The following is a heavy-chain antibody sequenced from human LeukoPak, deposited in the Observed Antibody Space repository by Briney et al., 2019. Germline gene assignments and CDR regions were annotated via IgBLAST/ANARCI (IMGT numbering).Heavy chain of an antibody. Sequence: PSETLSLTCAVYGGSFSGYYWSWIRQPPGKGLEWIGEINHSGSTNYNPSLKSRVTISADTSKNQFSLKLSSVTAADTAVYYCASRPLIAAAGTGFDYWGQGTLVTVSS. CDR3: ASRPLIAAAGTGFDY. CDR1: GGSFSGYY. V-gene: IGHV4-34*01. CDR2: INHSGST. J-gene: IGHJ4*02. D-gene: IGHD6-13*01.